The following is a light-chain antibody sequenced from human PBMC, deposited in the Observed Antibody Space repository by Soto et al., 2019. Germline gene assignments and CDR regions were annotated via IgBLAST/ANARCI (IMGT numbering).Light chain of an antibody. CDR2: GAS. V-gene: IGKV3-20*01. CDR3: QQYGSSPWT. Sequence: EIVLTQSPGTLSLSPGERATLSCRASQSVSSSYLAWYQQKPGQAPRLLIYGASSRATGIADRFSGSGSGTDVTLTISRLEPEDFAVYYCQQYGSSPWTFGQGTKVEIK. CDR1: QSVSSSY. J-gene: IGKJ1*01.